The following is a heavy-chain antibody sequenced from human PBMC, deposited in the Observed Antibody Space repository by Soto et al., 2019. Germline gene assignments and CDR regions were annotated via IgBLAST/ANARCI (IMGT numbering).Heavy chain of an antibody. V-gene: IGHV1-46*01. Sequence: ASVKVSFKASGYSFTAFHMHWVRQAPGLGLEWMGIINPNIGHASIAQRFQGRVALTWDTSTSTVYMELSGLGSDDTAVYYCARAPYSSSSFFFDYWGQGTPVTVSS. CDR3: ARAPYSSSSFFFDY. D-gene: IGHD6-6*01. CDR2: INPNIGHA. CDR1: GYSFTAFH. J-gene: IGHJ4*02.